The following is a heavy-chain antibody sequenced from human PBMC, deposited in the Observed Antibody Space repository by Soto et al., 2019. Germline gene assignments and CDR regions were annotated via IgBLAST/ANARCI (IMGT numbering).Heavy chain of an antibody. CDR3: AAPGQQWPFDY. V-gene: IGHV4-39*01. CDR1: GGSISSSNYY. D-gene: IGHD6-19*01. J-gene: IGHJ4*02. Sequence: QLQLQESGPGLVKPSETLSLTCTVSGGSISSSNYYWGWIRQPPGKGLEWIGSIYYSGGAYYNPSLKSRVTISVDTSKNQFSLKLSSVTATDTAVYYCAAPGQQWPFDYWGQGTLVTVSS. CDR2: IYYSGGA.